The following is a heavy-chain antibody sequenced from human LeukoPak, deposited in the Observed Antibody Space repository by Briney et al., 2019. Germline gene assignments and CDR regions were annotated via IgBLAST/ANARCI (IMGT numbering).Heavy chain of an antibody. CDR2: ISGSGGST. CDR3: AKDLVLRYFVGDFGY. D-gene: IGHD3-9*01. Sequence: GGSLRLSCAASGFTFSSYAMSWVRQAPGKGLEWVSAISGSGGSTYYADSVKGRFTVSRDNSKNTLYLQMNSLRAEDTAVYYCAKDLVLRYFVGDFGYWGQGTLVTVSS. J-gene: IGHJ4*02. V-gene: IGHV3-23*01. CDR1: GFTFSSYA.